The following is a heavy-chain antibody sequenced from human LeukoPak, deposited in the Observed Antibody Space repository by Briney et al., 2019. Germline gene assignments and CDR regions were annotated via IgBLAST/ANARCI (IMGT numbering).Heavy chain of an antibody. D-gene: IGHD3-22*01. CDR3: AKDGAYYYDSSGYYHFDS. CDR2: ISGGGGST. Sequence: GGSLRLSCAASGFTFSNGAMSWVRQAPGKGLEWVSGISGGGGSTYYADSVKGRFTISRDNSKNTLYVQLNSLRADDTAVYYCAKDGAYYYDSSGYYHFDSWGQGTLVTVSS. V-gene: IGHV3-23*01. CDR1: GFTFSNGA. J-gene: IGHJ4*02.